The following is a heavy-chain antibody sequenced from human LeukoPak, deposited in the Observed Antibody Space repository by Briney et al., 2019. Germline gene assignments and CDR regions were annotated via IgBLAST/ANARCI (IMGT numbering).Heavy chain of an antibody. V-gene: IGHV3-21*04. CDR1: GFTFSTYN. CDR3: AKNRESYWVPELDY. J-gene: IGHJ4*02. D-gene: IGHD1-26*01. CDR2: ITSGETYI. Sequence: GGSLRLSCTAAGFTFSTYNMDWLRQAPGKGLEWVSSITSGETYIYYADSVKGRFTISRDNSKNTLYLQMNSLRVEDTAVYYCAKNRESYWVPELDYWGQGTLVTVSS.